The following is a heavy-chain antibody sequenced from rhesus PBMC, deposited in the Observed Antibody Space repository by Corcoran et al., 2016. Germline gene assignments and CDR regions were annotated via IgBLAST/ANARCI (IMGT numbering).Heavy chain of an antibody. V-gene: IGHV4-173*01. CDR2: TSGRGGST. CDR1: CGSISRHY. J-gene: IGHJ4*01. D-gene: IGHD3-9*01. CDR3: ARDEDDYGDLDY. Sequence: QLPLQESGPGLVQPSDTLSLPCAVSCGSISRHYWPCIPPPPGTGLEGIGRTSGRGGSTDYNPARKSRVTMSTDTSKNQFSLKLSSVTAADTAVYYCARDEDDYGDLDYWGQGVLVTVSS.